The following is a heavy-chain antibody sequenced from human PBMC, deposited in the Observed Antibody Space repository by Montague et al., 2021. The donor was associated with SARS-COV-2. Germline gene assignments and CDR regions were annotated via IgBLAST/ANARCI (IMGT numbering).Heavy chain of an antibody. J-gene: IGHJ3*02. D-gene: IGHD6-19*01. CDR2: VHNSGTT. V-gene: IGHV4-39*02. Sequence: SETLSLTCRVSGGPVSSTSYFWDWVRQTPGKGLEWIGCVHNSGTTYYNPSLESQVTISVDTSKNHFYLKVRSVTVADTAVYFCARREGGWLDGLDIWGQGTMVTVSS. CDR1: GGPVSSTSYF. CDR3: ARREGGWLDGLDI.